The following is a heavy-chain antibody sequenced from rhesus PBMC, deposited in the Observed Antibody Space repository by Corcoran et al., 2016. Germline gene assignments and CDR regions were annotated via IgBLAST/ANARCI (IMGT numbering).Heavy chain of an antibody. Sequence: QVQLQESGPGLVKPSETLSLTCAVSGGSFSSYWWSWIRQPPGKGLEWIGEINGNSGSTNYNPSLKGRVTISKDASKNQFSLKLSSVTAADTAVYYCARYTDYGSSSLLGYWGQGVLVTVSS. CDR3: ARYTDYGSSSLLGY. CDR2: INGNSGST. J-gene: IGHJ4*01. CDR1: GGSFSSYW. D-gene: IGHD4-29*01. V-gene: IGHV4-80*01.